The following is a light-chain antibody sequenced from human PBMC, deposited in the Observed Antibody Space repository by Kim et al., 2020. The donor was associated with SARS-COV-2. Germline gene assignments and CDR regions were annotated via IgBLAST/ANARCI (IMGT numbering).Light chain of an antibody. CDR1: SSDVGGHNT. CDR2: NVN. CDR3: SSYTLSQTYV. J-gene: IGLJ1*01. Sequence: QSALTQHASVSGSPGQSITISCTGTSSDVGGHNTVSWYQQHPGKVPKVIIYNVNKRPSGVSNRISGSKSGNTASLTISGLQAEDEADYYCSSYTLSQTYVFGTGTKVTVL. V-gene: IGLV2-14*01.